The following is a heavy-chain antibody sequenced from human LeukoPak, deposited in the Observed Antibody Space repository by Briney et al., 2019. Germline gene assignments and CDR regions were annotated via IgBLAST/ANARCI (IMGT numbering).Heavy chain of an antibody. J-gene: IGHJ4*02. CDR1: GFSFSDYY. CDR2: ISSSGNTI. Sequence: GGSLRLSCAASGFSFSDYYMSWIRQAPGKGLEWISYISSSGNTIYYADSVKGRFTISRDNAKNSLYLQVNSLRAEDTAVYYCARGEHGDGSSKAVDYWGQGTLVTVSS. V-gene: IGHV3-11*01. D-gene: IGHD5-12*01. CDR3: ARGEHGDGSSKAVDY.